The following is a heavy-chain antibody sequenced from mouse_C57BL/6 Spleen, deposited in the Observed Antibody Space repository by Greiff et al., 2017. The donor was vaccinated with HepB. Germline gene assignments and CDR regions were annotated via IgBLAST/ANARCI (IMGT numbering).Heavy chain of an antibody. CDR3: ARDKDYYGSRFDY. Sequence: EVHLVESGPGLVKPSQSLSLTCSVTGYSITSGYYWNWIRQFPGNKLEWMGYISYDGSNNYNPSLKNRISITRDTSKNQFFLKLNSVTTEDTATYYCARDKDYYGSRFDYWGQGTTLTVSS. CDR1: GYSITSGYY. D-gene: IGHD1-1*01. V-gene: IGHV3-6*01. CDR2: ISYDGSN. J-gene: IGHJ2*01.